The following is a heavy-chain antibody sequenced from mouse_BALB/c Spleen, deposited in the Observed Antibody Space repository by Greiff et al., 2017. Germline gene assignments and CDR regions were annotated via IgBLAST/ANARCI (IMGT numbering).Heavy chain of an antibody. CDR3: ASAYGNYYFDY. CDR2: IDPANGNT. CDR1: GFNIKDTY. J-gene: IGHJ2*01. D-gene: IGHD2-1*01. V-gene: IGHV14-3*02. Sequence: EVKVVESGAELVKPGASVKLSCTASGFNIKDTYMHWVKQRPEQGLEWIGRIDPANGNTKYDPKFQGKATITADTSSNTAYLQLSSLTSEDTAVYYCASAYGNYYFDYWGQGTTLTVSS.